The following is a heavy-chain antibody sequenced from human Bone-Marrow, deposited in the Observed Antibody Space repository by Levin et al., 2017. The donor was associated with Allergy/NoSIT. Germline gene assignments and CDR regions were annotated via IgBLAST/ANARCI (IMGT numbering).Heavy chain of an antibody. Sequence: SLKISCAVSGFNVDDYAMHWVRQAPGKGLEWVSGITWNRGKKDYADSVKGRITISRDNAKNSLYLQMNSLRTEDTALYYCAKDISGDGSNFDHWGQGTLVTVSS. CDR2: ITWNRGKK. J-gene: IGHJ4*02. CDR1: GFNVDDYA. D-gene: IGHD5-24*01. V-gene: IGHV3-9*01. CDR3: AKDISGDGSNFDH.